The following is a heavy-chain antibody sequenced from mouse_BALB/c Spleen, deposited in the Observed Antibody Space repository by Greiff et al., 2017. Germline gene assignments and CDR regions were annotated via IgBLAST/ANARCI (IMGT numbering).Heavy chain of an antibody. CDR3: ARWGYDYAGYAMDY. Sequence: EVKLMESGPSLVKPSQTLSLTCSVTGDSITSGYWNWIRKFPGNKLEYMGYISYSGSTYYNPSLKSRISITRDTSKNQYYLQLNSVTTEDTATYYCARWGYDYAGYAMDYWGQGTSVTVSS. CDR2: ISYSGST. D-gene: IGHD2-4*01. J-gene: IGHJ4*01. CDR1: GDSITSGY. V-gene: IGHV3-8*02.